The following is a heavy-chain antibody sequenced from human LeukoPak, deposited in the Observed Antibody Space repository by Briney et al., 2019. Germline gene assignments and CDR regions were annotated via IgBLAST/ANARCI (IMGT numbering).Heavy chain of an antibody. CDR3: AKGRVGHSPGYYYGNDAFDI. CDR1: GYTFTSYD. Sequence: ASVKVSCKASGYTFTSYDINWVRQATGQGLEWMGWMNPNSGNTGYAQKFQGRVTITRNTSISTAYMELSSLRSEDTAVYYCAKGRVGHSPGYYYGNDAFDIWGQGTMVTVSS. V-gene: IGHV1-8*03. D-gene: IGHD3-22*01. CDR2: MNPNSGNT. J-gene: IGHJ3*02.